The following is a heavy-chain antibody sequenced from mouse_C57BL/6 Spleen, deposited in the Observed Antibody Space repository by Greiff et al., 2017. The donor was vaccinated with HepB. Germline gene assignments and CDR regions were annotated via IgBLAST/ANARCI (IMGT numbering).Heavy chain of an antibody. CDR2: ISYDGSN. J-gene: IGHJ3*01. CDR3: ARGITTVVAKGFAY. Sequence: DVQLQESGPGLVKPSQSLSLTCSVTGYSITSGYYWNWIRQFPGNKLEWMGYISYDGSNNYNPSLKNRISITRDTSKNQFFLKLKSVTTEDTATYYCARGITTVVAKGFAYWGQGTLVTVSA. CDR1: GYSITSGYY. V-gene: IGHV3-6*01. D-gene: IGHD1-1*01.